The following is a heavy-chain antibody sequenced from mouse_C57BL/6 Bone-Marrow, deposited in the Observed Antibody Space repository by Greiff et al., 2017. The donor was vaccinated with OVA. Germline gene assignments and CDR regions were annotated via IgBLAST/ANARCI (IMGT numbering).Heavy chain of an antibody. V-gene: IGHV1-19*01. Sequence: EVKLMESGPVLVKPGASVKMSCKASGYTFTDYYMNWVKQSHGKSLEWIGVINPYNGGTSYNQKFKGKATLTVDKSSSAAYMELNSLTSEDSAVYYCARPSSYYGSSYDYWGQGTTLTVSS. CDR1: GYTFTDYY. D-gene: IGHD1-1*01. J-gene: IGHJ2*01. CDR3: ARPSSYYGSSYDY. CDR2: INPYNGGT.